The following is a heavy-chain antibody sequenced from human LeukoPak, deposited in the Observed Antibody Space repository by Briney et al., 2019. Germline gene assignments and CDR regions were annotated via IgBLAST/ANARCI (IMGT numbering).Heavy chain of an antibody. D-gene: IGHD1-20*01. CDR3: ARDRYNWNDGGEGAFDI. J-gene: IGHJ3*02. CDR1: GFTFSSYG. Sequence: GGSLRLSCAASGFTFSSYGRHWVRQAPGKGLEWVAVIWYDGSNKYYADSVKGRFTISRGNSKNTLYLQMNSLRAEDTAVYYCARDRYNWNDGGEGAFDIWGQGTMVTVSS. CDR2: IWYDGSNK. V-gene: IGHV3-33*01.